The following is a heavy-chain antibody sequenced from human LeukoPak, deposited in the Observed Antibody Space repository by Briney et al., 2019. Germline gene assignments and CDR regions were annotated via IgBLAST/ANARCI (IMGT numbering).Heavy chain of an antibody. CDR1: GYTFTSYG. D-gene: IGHD5-12*01. Sequence: ASVKVSCKASGYTFTSYGITWVRQAPGQGLEWMGWISAYNGNTNYAQKLQGRVTMTTDTSTSTAYMELRSLRSDDTAVYYCAGAGGWLRERNWFDPWGQGTLVTVSS. CDR2: ISAYNGNT. J-gene: IGHJ5*02. V-gene: IGHV1-18*01. CDR3: AGAGGWLRERNWFDP.